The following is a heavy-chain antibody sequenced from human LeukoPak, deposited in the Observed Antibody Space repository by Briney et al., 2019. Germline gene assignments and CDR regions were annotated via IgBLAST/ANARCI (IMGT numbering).Heavy chain of an antibody. CDR1: GGSINSYY. J-gene: IGHJ3*02. Sequence: SETLSLTCTVSGGSINSYYWSWIRQPPGKGLEWIGSVYYSGSTYFDPSLKSRLTMSVDTSNSHFSLRLGSVTAADTAVYYCARPAHDAFDIWGQGTKVTVSS. V-gene: IGHV4-59*04. CDR3: ARPAHDAFDI. CDR2: VYYSGST.